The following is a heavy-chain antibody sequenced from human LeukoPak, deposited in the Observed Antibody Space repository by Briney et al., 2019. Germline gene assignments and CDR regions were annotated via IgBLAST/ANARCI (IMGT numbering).Heavy chain of an antibody. J-gene: IGHJ4*02. CDR1: GFTFSSYE. V-gene: IGHV3-48*03. CDR3: AELVRGVITGRDY. Sequence: GGSLRLSCAASGFTFSSYEMNWVRQAPGKGLEWVSYISSSGSTIYYADSVKGRFTISRDNDKNSLYLQMNSLRAEDMAVYYCAELVRGVITGRDYWGQGTLVTVSS. D-gene: IGHD3-10*01. CDR2: ISSSGSTI.